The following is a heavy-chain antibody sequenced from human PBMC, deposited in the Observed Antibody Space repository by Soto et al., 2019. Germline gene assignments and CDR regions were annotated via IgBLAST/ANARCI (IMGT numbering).Heavy chain of an antibody. CDR2: IYYNGRT. CDR3: ARFGGGMDV. D-gene: IGHD3-10*01. V-gene: IGHV4-39*07. J-gene: IGHJ6*02. Sequence: SETLSLTCSVSGDSISSSFYYWGWIRQPPGKGLEWIGNIYYNGRTYYNPSLTSRVTISIDKSKNQFSLKLSSVTAADTVVYYCARFGGGMDVWGQGTTVTVSS. CDR1: GDSISSSFYY.